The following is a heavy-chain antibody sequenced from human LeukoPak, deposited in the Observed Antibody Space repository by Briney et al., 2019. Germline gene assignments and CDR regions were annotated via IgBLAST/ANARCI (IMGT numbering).Heavy chain of an antibody. CDR1: GYSFTTYW. Sequence: GASLQISCQGSGYSFTTYWIGWVRQLPGKGLEWMGIIYPGDSDTRYSPSFQGQVTISADRSISTAYLQWTSLKASDTAMYYCARPGSGTIGIDYWGQGTLVTVSS. V-gene: IGHV5-51*01. CDR3: ARPGSGTIGIDY. CDR2: IYPGDSDT. D-gene: IGHD3-10*01. J-gene: IGHJ4*02.